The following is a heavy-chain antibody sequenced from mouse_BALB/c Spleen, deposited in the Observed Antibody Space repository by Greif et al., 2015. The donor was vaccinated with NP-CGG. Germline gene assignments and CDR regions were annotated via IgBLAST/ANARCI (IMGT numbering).Heavy chain of an antibody. V-gene: IGHV14-3*02. Sequence: EVMLVESGAELVKPGASVKLSCTASGFNIKDTYIHWVKQRPERGLEWIGRIDPATGNTKYDPKFRGKATITADTSSNTAYLLLSSLTSEDTAVYYCVSYVYDYYFDYWGQGTTLTVSS. D-gene: IGHD2-2*01. CDR1: GFNIKDTY. CDR2: IDPATGNT. CDR3: VSYVYDYYFDY. J-gene: IGHJ2*01.